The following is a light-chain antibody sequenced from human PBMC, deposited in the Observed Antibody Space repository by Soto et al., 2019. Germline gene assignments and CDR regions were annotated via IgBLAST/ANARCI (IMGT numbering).Light chain of an antibody. CDR2: WAS. Sequence: DIVMTQSPDSLAMSLGERATINCKSSESVLYNNKNYLSWCQQKPGQPPKLLIYWASTREFGVPDRFSGSGSGTDFTLTINSLQAEDVAVYYCQQYYSTPWTFGQGTKVDI. CDR3: QQYYSTPWT. CDR1: ESVLYNNKNY. V-gene: IGKV4-1*01. J-gene: IGKJ1*01.